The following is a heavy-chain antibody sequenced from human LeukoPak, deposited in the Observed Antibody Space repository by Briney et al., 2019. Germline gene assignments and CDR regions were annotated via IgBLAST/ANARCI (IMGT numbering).Heavy chain of an antibody. CDR1: GFAFSSYE. J-gene: IGHJ4*02. D-gene: IGHD3-22*01. V-gene: IGHV3-48*03. Sequence: PGGSLRLSCAASGFAFSSYEMNWVRQAPGKGLEWVSYISSGGSTIYYADSVKGRFTISRDNSKNTLYLQMNSLRAEDTAVYYCANGDYYDSSGYENFDYWGQGTLVTVSS. CDR3: ANGDYYDSSGYENFDY. CDR2: ISSGGSTI.